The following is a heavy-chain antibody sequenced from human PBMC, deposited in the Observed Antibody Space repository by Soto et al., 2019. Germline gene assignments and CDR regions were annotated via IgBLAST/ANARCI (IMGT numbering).Heavy chain of an antibody. J-gene: IGHJ6*02. Sequence: PSETLSLTCTVSGDSISSSSYYWGWIRQPPGKGLEWIGYIYYSGSTNYNPSLKSRVTISVDTSKNQFSLKLSSVTAADTAVYYCARGDLVVPAATNYYYYGMDVWGQGTTVTVSS. CDR1: GDSISSSSYY. V-gene: IGHV4-61*05. D-gene: IGHD2-2*01. CDR2: IYYSGST. CDR3: ARGDLVVPAATNYYYYGMDV.